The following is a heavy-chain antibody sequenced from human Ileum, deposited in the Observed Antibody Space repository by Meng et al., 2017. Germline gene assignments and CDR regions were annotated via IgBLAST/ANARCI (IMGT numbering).Heavy chain of an antibody. J-gene: IGHJ4*02. CDR3: ARDEYSRSYLGS. CDR2: VFPFFGAS. CDR1: GGTFSSYG. D-gene: IGHD6-6*01. V-gene: IGHV1-69*13. Sequence: SVKVSCKASGGTFSSYGITWVRQAPGQGLEWMGGVFPFFGASTYAQKFQGRVTITADESTSTAYMELSSLRSEDTAVYYCARDEYSRSYLGSWGQGTLVTVAS.